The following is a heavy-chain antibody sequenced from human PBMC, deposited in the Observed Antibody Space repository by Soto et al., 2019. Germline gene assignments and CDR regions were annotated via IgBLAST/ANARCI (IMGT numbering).Heavy chain of an antibody. V-gene: IGHV4-59*01. CDR1: GGSISSYD. CDR3: ARAKYQLLLFYYYYYMDV. Sequence: SETLSLTCSVSGGSISSYDWSWIRQPPGKGPEWIGYIYYSGSTNYNPSLKSRVTISVDTSKNQFSLKLSSVTAADTAVYYCARAKYQLLLFYYYYYMDVWGKGTTVTVSS. D-gene: IGHD2-2*01. CDR2: IYYSGST. J-gene: IGHJ6*03.